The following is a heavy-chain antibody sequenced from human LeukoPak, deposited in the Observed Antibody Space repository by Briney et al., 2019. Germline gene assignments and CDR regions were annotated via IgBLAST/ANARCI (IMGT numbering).Heavy chain of an antibody. Sequence: GGSLRLSCAASGFTFSSYWMHWVRQAPGKGLEWVAVTTHDGSNKYYTDSVKGRFTISRDNSKDTLYLQMNSLRPEDTAVYYCVKDWGAYFASGSSYFDYWGQGTLVTVSS. J-gene: IGHJ4*02. D-gene: IGHD3-10*01. CDR2: TTHDGSNK. V-gene: IGHV3-30*18. CDR1: GFTFSSYW. CDR3: VKDWGAYFASGSSYFDY.